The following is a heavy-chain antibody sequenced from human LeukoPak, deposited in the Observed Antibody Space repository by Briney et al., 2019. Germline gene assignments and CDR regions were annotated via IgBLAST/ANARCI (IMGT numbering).Heavy chain of an antibody. CDR1: GFTFSSHW. V-gene: IGHV3-7*01. J-gene: IGHJ4*02. CDR2: IKKDGSEK. D-gene: IGHD6-19*01. CDR3: ARQWLVPVFDY. Sequence: GGSLRLSCAASGFTFSSHWMSWVRQAPGKGLEWVANIKKDGSEKYYVDAVKGRFTISRDNAKNSLYLQMNSLRAEDTAVYYCARQWLVPVFDYWGQGTLVTVSS.